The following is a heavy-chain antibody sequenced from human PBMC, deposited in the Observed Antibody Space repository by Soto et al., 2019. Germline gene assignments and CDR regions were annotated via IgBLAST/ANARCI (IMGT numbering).Heavy chain of an antibody. Sequence: GASVKVSCKASGYTFTSYSMHWVRQAPGQRLEWMGWINAGNGNTKYSQKFQGRVTITRDTSASTAYMELSSLRSEDTAVYYCARSRTMVRGVIIRPPNWFDPWGQGTLVSVSS. D-gene: IGHD3-10*01. CDR3: ARSRTMVRGVIIRPPNWFDP. V-gene: IGHV1-3*01. J-gene: IGHJ5*02. CDR2: INAGNGNT. CDR1: GYTFTSYS.